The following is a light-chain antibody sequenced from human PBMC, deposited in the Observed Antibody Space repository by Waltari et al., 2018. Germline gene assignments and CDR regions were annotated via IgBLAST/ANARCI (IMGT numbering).Light chain of an antibody. J-gene: IGKJ1*01. CDR2: SAS. Sequence: EVVMTQSPATLSVSPGERATLSCRASQSVSINLNWYQQRPGQAPRLLIYSASIGATGVPARFSGSGSGTEFTLTISSLQSEDFAVYYCQQHNDWPRTFGPGTKVEIK. V-gene: IGKV3-15*01. CDR1: QSVSIN. CDR3: QQHNDWPRT.